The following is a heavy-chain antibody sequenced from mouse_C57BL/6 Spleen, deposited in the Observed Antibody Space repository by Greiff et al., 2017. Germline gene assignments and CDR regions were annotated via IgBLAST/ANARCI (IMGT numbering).Heavy chain of an antibody. V-gene: IGHV1-59*01. D-gene: IGHD6-1*01. CDR3: ASSPESYAMDY. CDR1: GYTFTSYW. CDR2: IDPSDSYT. J-gene: IGHJ4*01. Sequence: QVQLQQPGAELVRPGTSVKLSCKASGYTFTSYWMHWVKQRPGQGLEWIGVIDPSDSYTNYNQKFKGKATLTVDTSSSTAYMQLSSLTSEDSAVYYCASSPESYAMDYWGQGTSVTVSS.